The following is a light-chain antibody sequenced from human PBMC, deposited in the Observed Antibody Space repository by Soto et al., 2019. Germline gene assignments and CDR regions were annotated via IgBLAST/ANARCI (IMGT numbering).Light chain of an antibody. J-gene: IGKJ1*01. V-gene: IGKV3-20*01. CDR2: GAS. Sequence: EIVLTQSPGTLSLSPGESATLSCRASQSVSNNYLAWYQQKPGQAPRLLIYGASNRATGIPDRFSGSGSGTDFTLTIRRLEPEDFAVYYCQQYGSSGTFGQGTKVEIK. CDR1: QSVSNNY. CDR3: QQYGSSGT.